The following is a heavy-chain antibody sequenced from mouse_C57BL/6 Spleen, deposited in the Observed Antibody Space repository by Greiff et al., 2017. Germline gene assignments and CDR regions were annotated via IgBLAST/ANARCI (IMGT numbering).Heavy chain of an antibody. CDR1: GYTFTSYW. CDR3: AGYGSTGNYFDY. Sequence: VQLQQPGAELVKPGASVKMSCKASGYTFTSYWITWVKQRPGQGLEWIGDIYPGSGSTNYNEKFKSKATLTVDTSSSTAYMQLSSLTSEDSAVYYCAGYGSTGNYFDYWGQGTTLTVSS. CDR2: IYPGSGST. V-gene: IGHV1-55*01. D-gene: IGHD1-1*01. J-gene: IGHJ2*01.